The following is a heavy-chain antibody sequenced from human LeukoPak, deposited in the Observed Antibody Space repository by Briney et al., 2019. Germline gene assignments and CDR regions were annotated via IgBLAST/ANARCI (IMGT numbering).Heavy chain of an antibody. D-gene: IGHD2-15*01. CDR1: GGSISSYY. J-gene: IGHJ4*02. Sequence: PSETLSLTCTVSGGSISSYYWSWIRQPPGKGLEWIGYIYYSGSTNYNPSLKSRVTISVDTSKNQFSLKLSSVTAADTAVYYCARAPVVAAPYFDYWGQGTVVTVSS. CDR3: ARAPVVAAPYFDY. CDR2: IYYSGST. V-gene: IGHV4-59*01.